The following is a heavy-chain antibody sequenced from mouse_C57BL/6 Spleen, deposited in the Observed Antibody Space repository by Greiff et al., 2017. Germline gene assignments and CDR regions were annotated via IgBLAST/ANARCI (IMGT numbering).Heavy chain of an antibody. D-gene: IGHD1-1*01. CDR3: ARSDYGSYYAMDY. V-gene: IGHV1-26*01. CDR1: GYTFTDYY. Sequence: VQLQQSGPELVKPGASVKISCKASGYTFTDYYMNWVKQSHGKSLEWIGDINPNNGGTSYNQKFKGKATLTVDKSSSTAYMELRSLTSEDSAVXYYARSDYGSYYAMDYWGQGTSVTVSS. CDR2: INPNNGGT. J-gene: IGHJ4*01.